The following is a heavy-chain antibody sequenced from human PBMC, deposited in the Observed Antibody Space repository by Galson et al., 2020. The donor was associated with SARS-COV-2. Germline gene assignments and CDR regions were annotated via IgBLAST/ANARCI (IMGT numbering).Heavy chain of an antibody. CDR2: INPRGGTT. V-gene: IGHV1-46*01. J-gene: IGHJ3*01. CDR1: GYSFTSYY. CDR3: ARERGGSYFYDALDV. D-gene: IGHD1-26*01. Sequence: ASVPVSCQASGYSFTSYYIHWVRQAPGPGLEWMGTINPRGGTTTYAQKFQGRVSMNSDTYTSTVYVELGSLTSEDTAVYYCARERGGSYFYDALDVWGQGTKVTVSA.